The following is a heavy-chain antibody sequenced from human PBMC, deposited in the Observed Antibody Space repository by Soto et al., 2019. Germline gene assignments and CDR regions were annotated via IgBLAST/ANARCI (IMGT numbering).Heavy chain of an antibody. CDR2: IRSKANSYAT. D-gene: IGHD3-22*01. J-gene: IGHJ4*02. V-gene: IGHV3-73*01. CDR1: GFTFIGSA. CDR3: TGNYYDSSGYYSLRDY. Sequence: GGSLRLSCAASGFTFIGSAMHWVRQASGKGLEWVGRIRSKANSYATAYAASVKGRFTISRDDSKNTAYLQMNSLKTEDTAVYYCTGNYYDSSGYYSLRDYWGQGTLVTAPQ.